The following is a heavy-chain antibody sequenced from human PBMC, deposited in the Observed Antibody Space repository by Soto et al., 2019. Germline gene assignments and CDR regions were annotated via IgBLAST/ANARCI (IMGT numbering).Heavy chain of an antibody. CDR1: GYSFTHYW. Sequence: GESLKISCKGSGYSFTHYWIGWVRQMPGKGLEWMGIIYPGDSDTRYSPSFQGQVTISADKSISTAYLQWSSLEASDTAMYYLARQDGEGIYYFDVWAKGTLVTV. D-gene: IGHD4-17*01. CDR2: IYPGDSDT. J-gene: IGHJ4*02. V-gene: IGHV5-51*01. CDR3: ARQDGEGIYYFDV.